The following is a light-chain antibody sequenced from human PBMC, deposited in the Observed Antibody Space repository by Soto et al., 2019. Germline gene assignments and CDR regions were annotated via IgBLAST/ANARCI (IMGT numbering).Light chain of an antibody. Sequence: DIVMTQSPLSLPVTPGEPASISCRSSQSLLHSNGFNYLDWYLKKPGQSPQLLIYLGSNRASGVAERFRGSGQGTDSPQAISRVEAEDVWVYSSTEGLESRTCGEGTKV. CDR1: QSLLHSNGFNY. V-gene: IGKV2-28*01. J-gene: IGKJ1*01. CDR2: LGS. CDR3: TEGLESRT.